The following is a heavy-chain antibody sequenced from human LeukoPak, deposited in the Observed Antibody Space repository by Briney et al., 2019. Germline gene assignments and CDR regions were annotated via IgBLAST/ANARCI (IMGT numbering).Heavy chain of an antibody. CDR2: INPHSGGT. Sequence: ASVKVSCKASGYTFTDYYVNWVRQAPGQGLEWMGWINPHSGGTSYAQKFQGRVTMTRDTSISTAYMEMSRLGSKGSALYSCARYSGVGGGFDYWGQGTLVTVSS. CDR1: GYTFTDYY. J-gene: IGHJ4*02. V-gene: IGHV1-2*02. CDR3: ARYSGVGGGFDY. D-gene: IGHD3-10*01.